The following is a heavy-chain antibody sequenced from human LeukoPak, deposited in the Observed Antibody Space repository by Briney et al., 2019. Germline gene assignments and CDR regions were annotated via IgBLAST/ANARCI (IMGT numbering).Heavy chain of an antibody. D-gene: IGHD1-26*01. Sequence: GGSLRLSCAASGFTFSTYAMNWVRQAPGKGLEWVSSISTSSSYIYYADSVKGRFTISRDNARNSLYLQMNSLRAEDTAVYYCARGHLGATLFSSIDYWGQGTLVTVSS. CDR3: ARGHLGATLFSSIDY. V-gene: IGHV3-21*01. J-gene: IGHJ4*02. CDR1: GFTFSTYA. CDR2: ISTSSSYI.